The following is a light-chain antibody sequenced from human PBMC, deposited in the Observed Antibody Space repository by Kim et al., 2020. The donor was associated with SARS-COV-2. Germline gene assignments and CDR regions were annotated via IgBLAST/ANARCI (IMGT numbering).Light chain of an antibody. Sequence: ASVGDRVTITCRASQSISSWLAWYQQKPGKAPKLLIYKASSLESGVPSRFSGSGSGTEFTLTISSLQPDDFATYYCQQYTSYSITFGQGTRLEIK. CDR3: QQYTSYSIT. J-gene: IGKJ5*01. CDR1: QSISSW. V-gene: IGKV1-5*03. CDR2: KAS.